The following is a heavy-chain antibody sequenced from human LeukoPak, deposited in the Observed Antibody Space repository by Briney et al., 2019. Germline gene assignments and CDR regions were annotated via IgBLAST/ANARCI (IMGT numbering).Heavy chain of an antibody. CDR1: GFTVSSNY. Sequence: GGSLRLSCAASGFTVSSNYMSWVRQAPGKGLEWVSVIYSGGSTYYADSVKGRFTISRDNSKNTLYLQMNSLRAKDTAVYYCARQTFGALDFDSWGQGTLVTVSS. J-gene: IGHJ4*02. CDR3: ARQTFGALDFDS. D-gene: IGHD3-10*01. V-gene: IGHV3-53*01. CDR2: IYSGGST.